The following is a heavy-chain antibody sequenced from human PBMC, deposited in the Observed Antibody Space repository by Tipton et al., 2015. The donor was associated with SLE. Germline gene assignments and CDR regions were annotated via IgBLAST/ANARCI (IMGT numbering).Heavy chain of an antibody. CDR2: IHDSGST. V-gene: IGHV4-59*08. CDR1: GDSISNYY. Sequence: TLSLTCTVSGDSISNYYWSWIRQSPGKGLEWIGYIHDSGSTDYNPSLKSRVTISVDPAKNQFSLKLTSVTAPDTAVYYCARGMVTWRGAIIGVDVWGQGTTVNVSS. J-gene: IGHJ6*02. D-gene: IGHD2-21*02. CDR3: ARGMVTWRGAIIGVDV.